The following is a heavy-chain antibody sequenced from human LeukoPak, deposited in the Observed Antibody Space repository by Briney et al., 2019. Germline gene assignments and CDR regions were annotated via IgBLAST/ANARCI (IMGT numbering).Heavy chain of an antibody. CDR1: GGSISSSSYY. CDR3: ARMGRWFMVSGYYYYYMDV. J-gene: IGHJ6*03. Sequence: SETLSLTCTVSGGSISSSSYYWGWIRQPPGKGLVWIGSIYYSGSTYYNPSLKSRVTISVDTSKNQFSLKLSSVTAADTAVYYCARMGRWFMVSGYYYYYMDVWGKGTTVTISS. V-gene: IGHV4-39*07. D-gene: IGHD3-10*01. CDR2: IYYSGST.